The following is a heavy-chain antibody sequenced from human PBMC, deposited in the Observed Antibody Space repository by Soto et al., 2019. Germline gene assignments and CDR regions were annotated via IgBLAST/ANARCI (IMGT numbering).Heavy chain of an antibody. CDR1: GGTFSSFG. D-gene: IGHD5-12*01. V-gene: IGHV1-69*13. J-gene: IGHJ1*01. Sequence: SVKVSCKASGGTFSSFGISGVRQAPGEGLEWMGGIIPVFGRPNYAQRFRGRLTITADESTNTGYMELIDLRSEDTAVYYCAREGSGYNFWGQGTLVTVSS. CDR3: AREGSGYNF. CDR2: IIPVFGRP.